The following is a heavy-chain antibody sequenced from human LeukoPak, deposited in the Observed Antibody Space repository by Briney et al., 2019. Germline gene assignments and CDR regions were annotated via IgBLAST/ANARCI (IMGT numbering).Heavy chain of an antibody. CDR2: ISSSSSTI. CDR3: ARGIRSWYLNYYYYMDV. Sequence: QPGGSLRLSCAASGFSFSSYSMNWVRQAPGKGLEWVSYISSSSSTINYADSVKGRFTISRDNAKNSLYLQMNSLRAEDTAVYYCARGIRSWYLNYYYYMDVWGKGTTVTVSS. J-gene: IGHJ6*03. D-gene: IGHD6-13*01. V-gene: IGHV3-48*01. CDR1: GFSFSSYS.